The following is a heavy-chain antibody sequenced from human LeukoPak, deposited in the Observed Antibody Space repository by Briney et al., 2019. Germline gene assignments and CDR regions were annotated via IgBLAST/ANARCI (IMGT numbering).Heavy chain of an antibody. V-gene: IGHV3-43D*03. CDR2: ISWDGGST. CDR3: AKDRSSSHPYYFDY. Sequence: PGGSPRLSCAASGFTFDDYAMHWVRQAPGKGLEWVSLISWDGGSTYYADSVKGRFTISRDNSKNSLYLQMNSLRAEDTALYYCAKDRSSSHPYYFDYWGQGTLVTVSS. J-gene: IGHJ4*02. D-gene: IGHD2-15*01. CDR1: GFTFDDYA.